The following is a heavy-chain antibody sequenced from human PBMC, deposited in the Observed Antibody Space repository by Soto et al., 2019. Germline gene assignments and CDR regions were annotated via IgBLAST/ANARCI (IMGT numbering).Heavy chain of an antibody. J-gene: IGHJ4*02. Sequence: GESLKISCAASGFTFSSYAMSWVRQAPGKGLGWVSAISGSGGSTYYADSVKGRFTISRDNSKNTLDLQMNSLRAEDTAVYYCAKDSPNDYGDYWGQGTLVTVSS. CDR3: AKDSPNDYGDY. V-gene: IGHV3-23*01. CDR1: GFTFSSYA. CDR2: ISGSGGST.